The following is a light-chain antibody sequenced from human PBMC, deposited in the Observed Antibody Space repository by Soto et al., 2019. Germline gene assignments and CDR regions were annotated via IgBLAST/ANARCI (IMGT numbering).Light chain of an antibody. CDR2: GGS. CDR1: QSVSNN. Sequence: EIVMTQSPATLSVSPGERATLSCRASQSVSNNLAWYQQKPGQAPRLLIYGGSNVATGLLARFSGSGSGTDFTLTISSLQSEDFAVYYCQQYNSWPPVTFGQGTRLEI. CDR3: QQYNSWPPVT. V-gene: IGKV3-15*01. J-gene: IGKJ5*01.